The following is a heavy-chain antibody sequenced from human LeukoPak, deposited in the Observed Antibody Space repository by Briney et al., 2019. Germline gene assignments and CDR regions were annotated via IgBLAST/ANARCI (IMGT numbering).Heavy chain of an antibody. CDR2: IYYSGST. D-gene: IGHD3-22*01. V-gene: IGHV4-39*07. Sequence: SETLSLTCTVSGGSISSSSYYWGWIRQPPGKGLEWIGSIYYSGSTYYNPSLKSRVTISVDTSKNQFSLKLGSVTAADTAVYYCARVYYYDSSGYYHYFHYWGQGTLVTVSS. J-gene: IGHJ4*02. CDR3: ARVYYYDSSGYYHYFHY. CDR1: GGSISSSSYY.